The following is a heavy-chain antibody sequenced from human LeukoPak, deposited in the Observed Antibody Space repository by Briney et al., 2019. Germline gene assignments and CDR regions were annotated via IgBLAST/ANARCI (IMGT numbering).Heavy chain of an antibody. CDR1: GYSISRVYY. V-gene: IGHV4-38-2*02. CDR2: IYHSGST. D-gene: IGHD3-10*01. Sequence: PSESPCLSRTVSGYSISRVYYWGWTGQPPGKGLEWIGSIYHSGSTYYNPSLKSEVTISVDTSKNQVSLKLSSVTAADTAVYYCQATMDRELSMVYWGQGTLVTVSS. CDR3: QATMDRELSMVY. J-gene: IGHJ4*02.